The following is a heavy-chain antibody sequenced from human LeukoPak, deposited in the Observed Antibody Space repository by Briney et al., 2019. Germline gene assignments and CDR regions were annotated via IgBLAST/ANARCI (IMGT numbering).Heavy chain of an antibody. CDR1: GGTFSSYA. J-gene: IGHJ4*02. CDR3: ARDLFFDSSGYDY. V-gene: IGHV1-69*04. CDR2: IIPILGIA. Sequence: SVKVSCKASGGTFSSYAVSWVRQAPGQGLEWMGRIIPILGIANYAQKFQGRVTITADKSTSTAYMELSSLRSEDTAVYYCARDLFFDSSGYDYWGQGTLVTVSS. D-gene: IGHD3-22*01.